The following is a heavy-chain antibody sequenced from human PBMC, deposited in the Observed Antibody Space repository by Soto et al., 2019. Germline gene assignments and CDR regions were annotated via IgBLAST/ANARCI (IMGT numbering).Heavy chain of an antibody. V-gene: IGHV6-1*01. CDR3: ARDGPTYSSSPMGAFDI. J-gene: IGHJ3*02. D-gene: IGHD6-13*01. CDR2: TYYRSKWYN. CDR1: GDSVSSNSAA. Sequence: KQSQTLSLTCAISGDSVSSNSAAWNWIRQSPSRGLEWLGRTYYRSKWYNDYAVSVKSRITINPDTSKNQFSLQLNSVTPEDTAVYYCARDGPTYSSSPMGAFDIWGQGTMVTVSS.